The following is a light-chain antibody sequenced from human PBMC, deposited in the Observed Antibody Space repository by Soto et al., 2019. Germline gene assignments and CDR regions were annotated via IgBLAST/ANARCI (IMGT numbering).Light chain of an antibody. J-gene: IGKJ3*01. CDR2: ATS. CDR3: QQTHSLPLS. CDR1: QGVGGW. Sequence: IQMTQSPSSVSASGGDRVTMTCRASQGVGGWLAWYQQKPGKVPKLLIYATSSLHSGVPSRFSGSGSGTDFTLSISSLQPEDFATYYCQQTHSLPLSFGPGTKVDIK. V-gene: IGKV1-12*01.